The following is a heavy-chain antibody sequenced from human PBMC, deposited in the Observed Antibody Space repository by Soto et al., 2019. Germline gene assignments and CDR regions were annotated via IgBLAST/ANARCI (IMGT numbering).Heavy chain of an antibody. J-gene: IGHJ4*02. CDR2: ISAYNGDT. CDR1: GYTFSDYG. V-gene: IGHV1-18*01. CDR3: ARTGLFLLWLSTFVY. D-gene: IGHD3-3*01. Sequence: QVPLVQSGAEVAKPGASVKVSCKSSGYTFSDYGISWVRQAPGQGLEWMGWISAYNGDTNYAHKFQGRVTMTTDTSTSTAYVELRSLRSDDTAVYCCARTGLFLLWLSTFVYWGQGNLVTVSS.